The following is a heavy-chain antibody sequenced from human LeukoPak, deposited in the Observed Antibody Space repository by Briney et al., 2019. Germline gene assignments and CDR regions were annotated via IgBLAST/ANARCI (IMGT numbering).Heavy chain of an antibody. Sequence: GGSLRLSCAASGFTFSDTWMRWDRQVQGEGLVWVSRIRSDGSDARYAESVKGRFTISRDTAKKTMCLQTNSLREENTAVYYCARDWFHAIDYWGQGTLVTVSS. J-gene: IGHJ4*02. D-gene: IGHD2/OR15-2a*01. CDR1: GFTFSDTW. CDR2: IRSDGSDA. V-gene: IGHV3-74*01. CDR3: ARDWFHAIDY.